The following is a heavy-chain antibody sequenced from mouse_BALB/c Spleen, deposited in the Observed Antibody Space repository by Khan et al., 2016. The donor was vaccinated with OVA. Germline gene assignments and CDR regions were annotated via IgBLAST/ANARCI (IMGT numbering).Heavy chain of an antibody. V-gene: IGHV2-2*01. J-gene: IGHJ3*01. CDR2: IWNGGNT. CDR3: ARHSYRYDFTY. D-gene: IGHD2-12*01. Sequence: QVQLTESGPGLVQPSQSLSITCTVSGFSLTTYGIHWVRQSPGKGLEWLGVIWNGGNTDYNAPFISRQNICQANSKSQVFFKMNSLQEDYTAIYYGARHSYRYDFTYWGQGTLFTLSA. CDR1: GFSLTTYG.